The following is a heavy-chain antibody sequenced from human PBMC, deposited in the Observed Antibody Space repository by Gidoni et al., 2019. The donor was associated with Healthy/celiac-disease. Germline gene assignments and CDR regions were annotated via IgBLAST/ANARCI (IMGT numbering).Heavy chain of an antibody. V-gene: IGHV3-49*04. Sequence: EVQLVESGGGLVQPGRSLRLSCTASGFTFGDYAMSWVRQAPGKGLEWVGFIRSKAYGGTTEYAASVKGRFTISRDDSKSIAYLQMNSLKTEDTAVYYCTRGRNWFDPWGQGTLVTVSS. CDR3: TRGRNWFDP. CDR2: IRSKAYGGTT. J-gene: IGHJ5*02. CDR1: GFTFGDYA.